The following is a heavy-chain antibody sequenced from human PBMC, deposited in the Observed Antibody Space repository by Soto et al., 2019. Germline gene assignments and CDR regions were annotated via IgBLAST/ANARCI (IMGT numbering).Heavy chain of an antibody. Sequence: EVQLVESGGGLVKPGESLKLSCATSGFTFANAWMSWVRQAPGKGLEWVGRMKSKTDAGTTDFAAPVQGRFSISRDDSKKTRYLHRTNVKVEDTAMYSCLTERGSGSYNCCSKAAHWGQGTLGTVSS. D-gene: IGHD2-15*01. J-gene: IGHJ4*02. CDR2: MKSKTDAGTT. V-gene: IGHV3-15*01. CDR3: LTERGSGSYNCCSKAAH. CDR1: GFTFANAW.